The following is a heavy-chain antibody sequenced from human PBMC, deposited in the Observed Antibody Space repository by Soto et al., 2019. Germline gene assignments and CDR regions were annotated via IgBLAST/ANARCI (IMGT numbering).Heavy chain of an antibody. D-gene: IGHD6-6*01. CDR1: GFTFSSCA. Sequence: ESGGGLVQPGGSLRLSCAASGFTFSSCAMNWVRQAPGKGLEWVSGTSGSGGSTSYADSVKGRFTISRDNSQNTLYLQMNILRAEDTAVYYCAKAPKNVPQYYFDYWGQGTLVTVSS. CDR3: AKAPKNVPQYYFDY. J-gene: IGHJ4*02. CDR2: TSGSGGST. V-gene: IGHV3-23*01.